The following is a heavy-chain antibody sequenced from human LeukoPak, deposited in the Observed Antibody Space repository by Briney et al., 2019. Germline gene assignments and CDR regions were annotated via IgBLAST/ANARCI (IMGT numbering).Heavy chain of an antibody. D-gene: IGHD1-1*01. CDR3: ARGQPTTFDY. J-gene: IGHJ4*02. Sequence: GGSLRLSCAASGFTFSSYWMHWVRQVPGKGLVWVARITSDGRSTSHADYVKGRFTISRDNARNTLYPQMNSLRADDTAVYYCARGQPTTFDYWGQGTLVTVSS. CDR2: ITSDGRST. CDR1: GFTFSSYW. V-gene: IGHV3-74*01.